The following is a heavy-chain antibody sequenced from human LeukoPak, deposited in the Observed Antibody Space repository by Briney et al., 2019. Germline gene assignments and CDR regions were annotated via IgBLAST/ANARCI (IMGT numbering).Heavy chain of an antibody. J-gene: IGHJ6*02. CDR1: GFTFSDYY. V-gene: IGHV3-11*01. D-gene: IGHD6-13*01. CDR2: ISSSGSTI. Sequence: GGSLRLSCAASGFTFSDYYMSWIRQAPGKGLEWVSYISSSGSTIYYADSVKGRFTISRDNAKNSLYLQMNSLRAEDTAVYYCARDFEQQSYYYYYGMDVWGQGTTVTVSS. CDR3: ARDFEQQSYYYYYGMDV.